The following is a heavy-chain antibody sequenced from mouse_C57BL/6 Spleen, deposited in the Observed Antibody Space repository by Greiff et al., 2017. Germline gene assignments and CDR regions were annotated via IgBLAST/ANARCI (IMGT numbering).Heavy chain of an antibody. D-gene: IGHD3-2*02. V-gene: IGHV1-82*01. J-gene: IGHJ2*01. Sequence: QVQLQQSGPELVKPGASVKISCKASGYAFSSSWMNWVKQRPGKGLEWIGRIYPGDGDTNYNGKFKGKATLTADKSSSTAYMQLSSLTSEDSAVYFCARDGDSSGYLDYWGQGTTLTFSS. CDR1: GYAFSSSW. CDR3: ARDGDSSGYLDY. CDR2: IYPGDGDT.